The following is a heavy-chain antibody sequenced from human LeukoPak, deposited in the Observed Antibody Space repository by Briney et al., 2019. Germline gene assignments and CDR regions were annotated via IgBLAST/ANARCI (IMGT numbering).Heavy chain of an antibody. V-gene: IGHV1-24*01. J-gene: IGHJ4*02. D-gene: IGHD4-11*01. Sequence: GASVKVSCKVSGYTLTALSIHWVRQVPGKGLEWMGGFDPEDGEPIYAQRFQGRVTMTEDTSTDTAYMDVSRLRYDDTAVYYCATNVDYSDDYWRQGTLVTVSS. CDR3: ATNVDYSDDY. CDR2: FDPEDGEP. CDR1: GYTLTALS.